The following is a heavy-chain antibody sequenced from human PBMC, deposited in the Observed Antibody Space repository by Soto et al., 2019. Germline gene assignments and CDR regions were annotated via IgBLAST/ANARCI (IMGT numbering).Heavy chain of an antibody. CDR2: VYYSGTT. D-gene: IGHD3-10*01. Sequence: SETLSLTCSFSGGSISSSSYYLNWIRQSPGKGLEWIGSVYYSGTTYYNPSLKRRVTISVDTHNQFSLKLTSVTAADTAVYYCARLYKGYQGSRTYYLFDFWGQGTQVTVSS. V-gene: IGHV4-39*01. CDR1: GGSISSSSYY. J-gene: IGHJ4*02. CDR3: ARLYKGYQGSRTYYLFDF.